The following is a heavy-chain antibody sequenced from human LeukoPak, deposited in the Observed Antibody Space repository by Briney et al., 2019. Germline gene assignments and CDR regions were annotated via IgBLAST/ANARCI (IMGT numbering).Heavy chain of an antibody. Sequence: SETLSLTCTVSGDSISSSSYCWDWMRQPPGKGLEWIGNIYNSANTHYNPSLKTRITMSVDTSKNQFSLKLNSVTAADTGIYYCARHSRSAYTGYENAFDIWGQGTMVTVSS. CDR1: GDSISSSSYC. CDR3: ARHSRSAYTGYENAFDI. J-gene: IGHJ3*02. CDR2: IYNSANT. D-gene: IGHD5-12*01. V-gene: IGHV4-39*01.